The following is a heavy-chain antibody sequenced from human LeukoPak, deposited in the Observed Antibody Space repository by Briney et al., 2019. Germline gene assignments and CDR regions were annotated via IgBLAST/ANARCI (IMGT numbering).Heavy chain of an antibody. CDR2: IDHSGST. V-gene: IGHV4-34*01. D-gene: IGHD3-16*02. Sequence: SETLSLTCAVYGGSFSGYYWSWIRQPPGKGLEWIGEIDHSGSTNYNPSLKSRVTISVDTSKNQFSLKLSSVTAADTAVYYCARSIGGVWGSYRQPDYWGQGTLVTVSS. CDR3: ARSIGGVWGSYRQPDY. J-gene: IGHJ4*02. CDR1: GGSFSGYY.